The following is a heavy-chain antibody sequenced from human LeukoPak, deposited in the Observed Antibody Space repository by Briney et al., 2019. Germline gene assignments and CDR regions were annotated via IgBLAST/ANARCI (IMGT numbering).Heavy chain of an antibody. D-gene: IGHD6-13*01. CDR3: AGGPRIEQQLDLGYNWFDP. J-gene: IGHJ5*02. CDR2: IYYSGST. Sequence: SETLSLTCTVSGGSISSYYWSWIRQPPGKGLEWIGYIYYSGSTNYNPSLKSRVTISVDTSKNQFSLKLSSVTAADTAVYYCAGGPRIEQQLDLGYNWFDPWGQGTLVTVSS. CDR1: GGSISSYY. V-gene: IGHV4-59*01.